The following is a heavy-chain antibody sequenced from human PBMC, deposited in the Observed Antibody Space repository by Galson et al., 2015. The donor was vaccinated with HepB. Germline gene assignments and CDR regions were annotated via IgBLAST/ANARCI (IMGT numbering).Heavy chain of an antibody. J-gene: IGHJ4*02. V-gene: IGHV3-64*01. CDR2: ISSNGGST. Sequence: SLRLSCAASGFTFSSYAMHWVRQAPGKGLEYVSAISSNGGSTYYANSVKGRFTISRDNSKNTLYLQMGSLRAEDMAVYYCARAGAAVAGSFDYWGQGTLVTVSS. CDR3: ARAGAAVAGSFDY. D-gene: IGHD6-19*01. CDR1: GFTFSSYA.